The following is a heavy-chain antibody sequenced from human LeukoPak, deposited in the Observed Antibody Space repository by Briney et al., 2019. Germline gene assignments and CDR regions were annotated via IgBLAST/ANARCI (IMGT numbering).Heavy chain of an antibody. J-gene: IGHJ4*02. CDR3: AKSGGYGLIDY. Sequence: SETLSLTCIVSGYSISSGYYWGWIRQPPGKGLEWIGSIYSSGSTYYNTSLQSRVTISIETSKNQISLRLKSVTAADTAMYYCAKSGGYGLIDYWGQGTLVTVSS. CDR1: GYSISSGYY. D-gene: IGHD1-26*01. V-gene: IGHV4-38-2*02. CDR2: IYSSGST.